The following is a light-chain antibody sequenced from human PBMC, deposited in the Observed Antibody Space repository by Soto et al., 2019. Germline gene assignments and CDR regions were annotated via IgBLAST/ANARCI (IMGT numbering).Light chain of an antibody. CDR1: SSNIGAGYA. V-gene: IGLV1-40*01. CDR3: QSYDSSLSGSWV. CDR2: VNT. J-gene: IGLJ3*02. Sequence: QSVLTQPPSVSGAPGQRVTISCTGSSSNIGAGYAVHWYQQLPGTAPKLLIYVNTNRPSGVPDRFSGSKSGTSASLAITGLQTEDEADYYCQSYDSSLSGSWVFGGGTKVTVL.